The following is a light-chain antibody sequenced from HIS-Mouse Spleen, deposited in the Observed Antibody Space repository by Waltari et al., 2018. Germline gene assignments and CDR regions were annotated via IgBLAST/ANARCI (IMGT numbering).Light chain of an antibody. V-gene: IGLV3-25*03. CDR1: ALPKQY. CDR3: QSADSSGTYVV. CDR2: KES. Sequence: SYELTQPPSVSVSPGQTARITCSGDALPKQYAYWYQQKPGQGPGLVIYKESEGPSGIPERFSGSSSGTTVTLTISGVQAEDEADYYCQSADSSGTYVVFGGGTKLTVL. J-gene: IGLJ2*01.